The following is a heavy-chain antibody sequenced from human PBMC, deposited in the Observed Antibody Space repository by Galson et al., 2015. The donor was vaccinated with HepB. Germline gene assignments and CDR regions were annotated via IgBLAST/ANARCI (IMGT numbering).Heavy chain of an antibody. CDR1: GGSFSGYY. CDR3: ARGSPYYYYYGMDV. CDR2: INHSGST. Sequence: SETLSLTCAVYGGSFSGYYWSWIRQPPGEGREWIGEINHSGSTNYNPSLKSRVTISVDTSKNQFSLKLSSVTAADTAVYYCARGSPYYYYYGMDVWGQGTTVTVSS. V-gene: IGHV4-34*01. J-gene: IGHJ6*02.